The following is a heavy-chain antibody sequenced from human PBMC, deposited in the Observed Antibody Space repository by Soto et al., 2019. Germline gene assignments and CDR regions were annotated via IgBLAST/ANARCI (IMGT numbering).Heavy chain of an antibody. CDR3: ARAMSQFVGAFEI. J-gene: IGHJ3*02. Sequence: ASVKVSCKASGYTFTGYYMHWVRQAPGQGLEWMGWINPNSGGTNYAQKFQGWVTMTRDTSISTAYMELSRLRSDDTAVYYCARAMSQFVGAFEIWGQGTMVTVSS. CDR1: GYTFTGYY. CDR2: INPNSGGT. V-gene: IGHV1-2*04. D-gene: IGHD2-2*01.